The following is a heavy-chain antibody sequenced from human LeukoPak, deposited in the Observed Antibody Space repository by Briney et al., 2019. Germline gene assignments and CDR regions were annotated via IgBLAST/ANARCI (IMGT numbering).Heavy chain of an antibody. J-gene: IGHJ4*02. CDR1: GFTFGSYA. V-gene: IGHV3-33*08. CDR2: IWYDGSYK. CDR3: ARDADSLGYGSGSYYAHYFDY. Sequence: GGSLRLSCAASGFTFGSYAMHWVRQAPGKGLEWVAVIWYDGSYKYYADSVKGRFTISRDNSKNTLYLQMNSLRAEDTAVYYCARDADSLGYGSGSYYAHYFDYWGQGTLVTVSS. D-gene: IGHD3-10*01.